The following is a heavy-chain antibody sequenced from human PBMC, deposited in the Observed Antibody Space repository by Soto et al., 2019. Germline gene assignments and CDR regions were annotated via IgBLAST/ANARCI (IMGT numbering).Heavy chain of an antibody. V-gene: IGHV5-51*01. D-gene: IGHD3-22*01. Sequence: PGESLKISCKGSGYSFTSYWIGWVRQMPGKGLEWMGIIYPGDSDTRYSPSFQGQVTISADKSISTAYLQWSSLKASDTAMYYCARDAGPYDSSGYYLYYFDYWGQGTLVPVSS. CDR3: ARDAGPYDSSGYYLYYFDY. CDR2: IYPGDSDT. CDR1: GYSFTSYW. J-gene: IGHJ4*02.